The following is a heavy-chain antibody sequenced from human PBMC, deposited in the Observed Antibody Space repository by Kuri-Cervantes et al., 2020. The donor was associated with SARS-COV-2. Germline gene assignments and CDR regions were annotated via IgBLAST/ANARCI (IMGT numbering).Heavy chain of an antibody. Sequence: GGSLRLSCAASGFTVSTYTVNWVRQAPGKGLEWVSYISVSGTTMYYADSVKGRFAIYRDNAKNSLYLQMNSLRADDTAVYYCVRKGDSWGQGTLVTVSS. J-gene: IGHJ4*02. CDR2: ISVSGTTM. V-gene: IGHV3-48*01. CDR1: GFTVSTYT. CDR3: VRKGDS.